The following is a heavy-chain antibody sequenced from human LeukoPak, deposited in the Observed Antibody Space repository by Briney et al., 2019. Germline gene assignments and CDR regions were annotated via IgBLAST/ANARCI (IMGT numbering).Heavy chain of an antibody. CDR2: INPNSGGT. CDR3: ARDLGPH. Sequence: ASVKVSCKASGYTFTGYYIHWVRQAPGQGLEWMGWINPNSGGTNYAQKFQGRVSMTRDTSTSTVYMELSSLRSEDTAVYYCARDLGPHWGQGTLVTVSS. CDR1: GYTFTGYY. J-gene: IGHJ4*02. D-gene: IGHD3-10*01. V-gene: IGHV1-2*02.